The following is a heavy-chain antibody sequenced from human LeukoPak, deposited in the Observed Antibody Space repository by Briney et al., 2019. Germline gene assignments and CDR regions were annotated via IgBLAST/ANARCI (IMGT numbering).Heavy chain of an antibody. V-gene: IGHV3-30*18. Sequence: HSGGSLRLSCAASGFTFSGYGMHWVRQAPGKGLEWVAVISYDGSNKYYADSVKGRFTISRDNSKNTLYLQMNSLRAEDTAVYYCANPPEPWGQGTLVTVSS. D-gene: IGHD1-14*01. J-gene: IGHJ5*02. CDR3: ANPPEP. CDR2: ISYDGSNK. CDR1: GFTFSGYG.